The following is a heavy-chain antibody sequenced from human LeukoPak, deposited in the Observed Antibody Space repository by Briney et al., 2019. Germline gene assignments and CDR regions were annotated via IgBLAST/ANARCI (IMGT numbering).Heavy chain of an antibody. CDR1: EFTFSSYW. CDR2: IKQDGSEK. V-gene: IGHV3-7*01. J-gene: IGHJ6*02. CDR3: ARYCGGDCYGMDV. Sequence: GGSLRLSCTASEFTFSSYWMSWVRQAPGKGLEWVANIKQDGSEKDYVDSVKGRFTISRDNAKNSLCLQMNNLRAEDTAVYYCARYCGGDCYGMDVWGQGTTVTVSS. D-gene: IGHD2-21*01.